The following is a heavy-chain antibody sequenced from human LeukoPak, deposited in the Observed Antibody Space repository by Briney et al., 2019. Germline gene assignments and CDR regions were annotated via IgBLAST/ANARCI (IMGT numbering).Heavy chain of an antibody. CDR1: GFTFSDYY. J-gene: IGHJ4*02. CDR2: ISSSGSYT. V-gene: IGHV3-11*06. CDR3: ARDSSSWYGVDY. Sequence: GGSLRLSCAASGFTFSDYYMSWIRQAPGKGLEWVSYISSSGSYTNYADSVKGRFTISRDNAKNSLYLQMNSLRAEDTAVYYCARDSSSWYGVDYWGQGTLVTVSS. D-gene: IGHD6-13*01.